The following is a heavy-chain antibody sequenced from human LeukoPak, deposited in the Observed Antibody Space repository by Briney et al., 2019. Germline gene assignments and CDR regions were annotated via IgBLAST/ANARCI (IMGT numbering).Heavy chain of an antibody. CDR2: ISYDGSNK. V-gene: IGHV3-30*18. J-gene: IGHJ6*03. D-gene: IGHD2-2*01. Sequence: GGSLRLSCAASGFTFSSYGMHWVRKAPGKGLEWVAVISYDGSNKYYADSVKGRFTISRDNSKNTLYLQMNSLRAEDTAVYYCAKAAYCSSTSCYGMGGWGYYYYYMDVWGKGTTVTVSS. CDR1: GFTFSSYG. CDR3: AKAAYCSSTSCYGMGGWGYYYYYMDV.